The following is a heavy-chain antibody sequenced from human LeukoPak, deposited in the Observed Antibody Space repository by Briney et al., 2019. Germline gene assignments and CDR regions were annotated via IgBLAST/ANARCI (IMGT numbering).Heavy chain of an antibody. V-gene: IGHV4-34*01. CDR3: ARSRRVGNGEYPDY. CDR2: INHSGST. D-gene: IGHD3-10*01. CDR1: GGSFSGYY. Sequence: PSETLSLTCAVYGGSFSGYYWSWIRQPPGKGLEWIGEINHSGSTNYNPSLKSRVTISVDTSKNQFSLRLSSVTAADTAVYYCARSRRVGNGEYPDYWGQGTLVTVSS. J-gene: IGHJ4*02.